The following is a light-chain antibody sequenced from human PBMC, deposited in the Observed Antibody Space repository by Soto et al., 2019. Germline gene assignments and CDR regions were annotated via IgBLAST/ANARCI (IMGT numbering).Light chain of an antibody. CDR3: EQYDNWPYT. J-gene: IGKJ3*01. Sequence: DVQMTQSPSSLSASVGDRVNITCRASQGIYIYLAWYQQKPGKIPKVLVYAASTLQSGVPSRFSGSGSGTDFTLTISSLQSEDFAVYYCEQYDNWPYTFGPGTKVDIK. CDR2: AAS. CDR1: QGIYIY. V-gene: IGKV1-27*01.